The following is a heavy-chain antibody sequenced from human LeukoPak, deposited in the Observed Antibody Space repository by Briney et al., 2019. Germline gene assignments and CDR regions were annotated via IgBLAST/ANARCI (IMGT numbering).Heavy chain of an antibody. V-gene: IGHV5-10-1*04. CDR1: GYSFTSYW. Sequence: GESLKISCKGSGYSFTSYWISWVRQMPGKGLEWMGRIDPSDSYTNYSPSFQGQVTISADKSISTAYLQWSSLKASDTAMYYCATQFGGYCSGGSCRHFGVDYWGQGTLVTVSS. CDR2: IDPSDSYT. D-gene: IGHD2-15*01. CDR3: ATQFGGYCSGGSCRHFGVDY. J-gene: IGHJ4*02.